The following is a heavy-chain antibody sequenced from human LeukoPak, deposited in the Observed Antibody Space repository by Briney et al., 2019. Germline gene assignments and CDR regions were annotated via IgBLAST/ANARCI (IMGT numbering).Heavy chain of an antibody. CDR1: GYTFTDYY. CDR3: ATYSGWQPYFDY. V-gene: IGHV1-69-2*01. D-gene: IGHD6-25*01. CDR2: VDPEDGET. Sequence: ASVKVSCKVSGYTFTDYYMHWVQQAPGKGLEWMGLVDPEDGETIYAEKFQGRVTITADTSTDTAYMELSSLRSEDTAVYYCATYSGWQPYFDYWGQGTLVTVSS. J-gene: IGHJ4*02.